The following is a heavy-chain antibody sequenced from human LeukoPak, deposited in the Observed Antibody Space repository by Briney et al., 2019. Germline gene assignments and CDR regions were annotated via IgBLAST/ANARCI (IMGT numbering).Heavy chain of an antibody. CDR3: AKPQTPTYSNAYYYYGMDV. V-gene: IGHV3-74*01. CDR1: GFTFSSYW. J-gene: IGHJ6*02. CDR2: INSDGSST. Sequence: GGSLRLSCAASGFTFSSYWMPWVRQAPGKGLVWVSRINSDGSSTSYADSVKGRFTISRDNAKNTLYLQMNSLRAEDTAVYYCAKPQTPTYSNAYYYYGMDVWGQGTTVTVSS. D-gene: IGHD4-11*01.